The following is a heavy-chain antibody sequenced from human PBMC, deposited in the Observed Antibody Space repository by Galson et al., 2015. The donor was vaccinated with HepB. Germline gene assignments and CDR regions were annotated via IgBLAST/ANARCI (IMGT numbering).Heavy chain of an antibody. J-gene: IGHJ6*02. CDR1: GITFRSYA. V-gene: IGHV3-23*01. Sequence: SLRLSCAASGITFRSYAMSWVRQAPGKGLEWVSGISAKGVSTYYADSVKGRFTISRDNSKNTLSLQMNSLKTEDTAVYYCTTDSVSSSWYNYYGMDVWGQGTTVTVSS. CDR2: ISAKGVST. CDR3: TTDSVSSSWYNYYGMDV. D-gene: IGHD6-13*01.